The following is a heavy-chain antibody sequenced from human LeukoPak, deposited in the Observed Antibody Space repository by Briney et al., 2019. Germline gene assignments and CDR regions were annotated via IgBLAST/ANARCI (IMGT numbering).Heavy chain of an antibody. CDR1: GFTFSSYD. CDR3: GRSLITMVRGVIAY. D-gene: IGHD3-10*01. CDR2: ISGSGGST. J-gene: IGHJ4*02. V-gene: IGHV3-23*01. Sequence: GGSLRLSCAASGFTFSSYDMSWVRQAPGKGLEWVSAISGSGGSTYYADSVKGRFTISRDNSKNTLYLQMNSLRAEDTAVYYCGRSLITMVRGVIAYWGQGTLVTVSS.